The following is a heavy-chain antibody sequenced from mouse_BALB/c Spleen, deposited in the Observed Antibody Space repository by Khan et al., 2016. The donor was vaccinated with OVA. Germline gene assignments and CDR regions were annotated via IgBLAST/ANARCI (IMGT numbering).Heavy chain of an antibody. CDR3: ARSSDGYYPLAD. J-gene: IGHJ3*01. V-gene: IGHV1S135*01. Sequence: VQLQQSGPELVRPGTSVKVSCKASGYTFTTYNMYWVKQSHGKRLEWIGYIDPSIGGTTYNQNFRDKATLTVDKSSSTAYMHLNSLTSEDSAVYYCARSSDGYYPLADWGQGTLVTVSA. D-gene: IGHD2-3*01. CDR2: IDPSIGGT. CDR1: GYTFTTYN.